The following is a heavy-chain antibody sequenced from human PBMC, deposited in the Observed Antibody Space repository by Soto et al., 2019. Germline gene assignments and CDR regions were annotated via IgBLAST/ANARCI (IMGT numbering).Heavy chain of an antibody. V-gene: IGHV3-33*01. Sequence: QVQLVESGGGVVQPGRSLRLSCAASGFTFSSYGMHWVRQAPGKGLEWVAVIWYDGSNKYYADSVKGRFTISRDNSKNTLYLQMNSLRAEDTAVYYCARDSMTTVTSYYYYGMDVWGKGTTVTVSS. D-gene: IGHD4-17*01. CDR1: GFTFSSYG. CDR3: ARDSMTTVTSYYYYGMDV. J-gene: IGHJ6*04. CDR2: IWYDGSNK.